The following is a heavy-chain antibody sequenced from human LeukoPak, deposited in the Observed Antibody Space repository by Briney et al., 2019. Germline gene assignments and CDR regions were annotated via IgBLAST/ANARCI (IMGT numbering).Heavy chain of an antibody. CDR3: ARSYSSSWYTYGMDV. D-gene: IGHD6-13*01. J-gene: IGHJ6*02. CDR1: GFTFSSYW. CDR2: IKQDGSEK. Sequence: PGGSLRLSCAASGFTFSSYWMSWVRQAPGKGLEWVANIKQDGSEKYYVDSVKGRFTISRDNAKNSLYPQMNSLRAEDTAVYYCARSYSSSWYTYGMDVWGQGTTVTVSS. V-gene: IGHV3-7*01.